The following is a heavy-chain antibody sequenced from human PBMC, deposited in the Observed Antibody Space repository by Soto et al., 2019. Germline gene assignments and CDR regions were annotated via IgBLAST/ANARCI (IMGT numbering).Heavy chain of an antibody. Sequence: SETLSLTCTVSGGSISSGDYYWSWIRQPPGKGLEWIGYIYYSGSTYYNPSLKSRVTISVDTSKNQFSLKLSSVTAADTAVYYCARGDGSGPYGMDVWGQGTTVTVS. D-gene: IGHD3-10*01. V-gene: IGHV4-30-4*01. J-gene: IGHJ6*02. CDR3: ARGDGSGPYGMDV. CDR2: IYYSGST. CDR1: GGSISSGDYY.